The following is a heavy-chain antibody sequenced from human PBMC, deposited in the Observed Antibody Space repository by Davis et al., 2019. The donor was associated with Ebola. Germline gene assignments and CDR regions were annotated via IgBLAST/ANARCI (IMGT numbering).Heavy chain of an antibody. CDR3: ARSLYEEYFQH. CDR2: IYTSGST. D-gene: IGHD3-3*01. V-gene: IGHV4-59*10. CDR1: GGSFSGYY. Sequence: PSETLSLTCAVYGGSFSGYYWSWIRQPAGKGLEWIGHIYTSGSTNYNPSLKSRVTISVDTSKNQFSLKLSSVTAADTAVYYCARSLYEEYFQHWGQGTLVTVSS. J-gene: IGHJ1*01.